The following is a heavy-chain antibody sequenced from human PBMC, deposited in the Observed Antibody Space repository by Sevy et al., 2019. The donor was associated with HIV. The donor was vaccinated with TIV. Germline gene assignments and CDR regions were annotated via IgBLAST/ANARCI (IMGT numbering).Heavy chain of an antibody. CDR1: GGSFSGYY. CDR3: ARGGVTAVTLPYYYYYGMDV. J-gene: IGHJ6*02. D-gene: IGHD4-17*01. Sequence: SETLSLTCAVYGGSFSGYYWSWIRQPPGKGLEWIGEINHSGNTNYNPSLKSRVTISVDTSKNQFSLKLSSVTAADTAVYYCARGGVTAVTLPYYYYYGMDVWGQGTTVTVSS. CDR2: INHSGNT. V-gene: IGHV4-34*01.